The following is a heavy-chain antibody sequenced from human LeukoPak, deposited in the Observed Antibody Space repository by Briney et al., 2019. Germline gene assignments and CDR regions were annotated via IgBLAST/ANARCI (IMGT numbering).Heavy chain of an antibody. V-gene: IGHV4-39*01. CDR1: GGSISSSNYY. D-gene: IGHD3-9*01. CDR2: IYYSGST. Sequence: SETLSLTCTVSGGSISSSNYYWGWIRQPPGKGLEWIGSIYYSGSTYYNPSLKSRVTISVDTSKNQFSLKLSSVTAADTAVYYCARIDILTGYYRIDYWGQGTLVTVSS. J-gene: IGHJ4*02. CDR3: ARIDILTGYYRIDY.